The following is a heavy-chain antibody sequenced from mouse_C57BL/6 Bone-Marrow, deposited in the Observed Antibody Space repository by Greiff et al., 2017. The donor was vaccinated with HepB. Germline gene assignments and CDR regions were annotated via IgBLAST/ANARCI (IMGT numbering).Heavy chain of an antibody. J-gene: IGHJ3*01. D-gene: IGHD2-1*01. Sequence: VQLQQSGAELVRPGASVTLSCKASGYTFTDYEMHWVKQTPVHGLEWIGAIDPETGGTAYNQKFKGKAILTADKSSSTAYMELRSLTSEDSAVYYCTTGDYGNPWFAYRGQGTLVPVS. CDR3: TTGDYGNPWFAY. CDR2: IDPETGGT. CDR1: GYTFTDYE. V-gene: IGHV1-15*01.